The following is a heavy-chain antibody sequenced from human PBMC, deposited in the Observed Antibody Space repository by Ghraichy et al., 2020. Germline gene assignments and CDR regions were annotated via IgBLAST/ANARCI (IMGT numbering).Heavy chain of an antibody. CDR2: INHSGST. Sequence: SETLSLTCAVYGGSFSGYYWSWIRQPPGKGLEWIGEINHSGSTNYNPSLKSRVTISVDTSKNQFSLKLSSVTAADTAVYYCARVAAAGKFDYWGQEPWSPSPQ. CDR3: ARVAAAGKFDY. CDR1: GGSFSGYY. J-gene: IGHJ4*01. V-gene: IGHV4-34*01. D-gene: IGHD6-13*01.